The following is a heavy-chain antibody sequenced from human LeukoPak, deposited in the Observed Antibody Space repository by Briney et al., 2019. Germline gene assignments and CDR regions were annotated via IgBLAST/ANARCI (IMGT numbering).Heavy chain of an antibody. V-gene: IGHV4-59*01. J-gene: IGHJ4*02. CDR3: ARSGTLTGYLY. D-gene: IGHD3-9*01. CDR1: GGSLSSYY. CDR2: IYYSGST. Sequence: PSGTLSLTCTVSGGSLSSYYWTWIRQPPGKGLEWIGYIYYSGSTNYNPSLKGRVTMSVDTSKNQFSLKLNSVTAADTAVYYCARSGTLTGYLYWGRGALVTVSS.